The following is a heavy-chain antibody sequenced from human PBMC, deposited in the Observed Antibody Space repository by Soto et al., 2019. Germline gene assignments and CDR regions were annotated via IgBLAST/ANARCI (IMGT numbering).Heavy chain of an antibody. CDR2: ISSNGGST. CDR3: ARCSRFLEGLSNYYMAV. J-gene: IGHJ6*03. D-gene: IGHD3-3*01. Sequence: GSLRLSCAASGFTFSSYAMHWVRQAPGKGLEYVSAISSNGGSTYYANSVKGRFTISRDNSKNTLYLQMGSLRAEDMAVYYCARCSRFLEGLSNYYMAVWGKGTTVTVSS. V-gene: IGHV3-64*01. CDR1: GFTFSSYA.